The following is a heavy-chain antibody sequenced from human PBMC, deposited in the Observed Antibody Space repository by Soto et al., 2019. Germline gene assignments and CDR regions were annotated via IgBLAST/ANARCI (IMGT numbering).Heavy chain of an antibody. V-gene: IGHV4-59*01. Sequence: QVQLQESGPGLVKPSETLSLTCTVSGDSISSYYWSWIRQPPGKGLEWIGYIYYSGNTHYNPSLKSRVTISVDTSNKQFSLKLSSVTAADTAVYYCARESGGGTPPGYGSFDYWGQGTLVTVSS. CDR2: IYYSGNT. J-gene: IGHJ4*02. CDR1: GDSISSYY. CDR3: ARESGGGTPPGYGSFDY. D-gene: IGHD1-1*01.